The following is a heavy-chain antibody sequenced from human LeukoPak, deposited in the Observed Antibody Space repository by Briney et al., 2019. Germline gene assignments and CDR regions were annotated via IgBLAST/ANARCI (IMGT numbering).Heavy chain of an antibody. CDR1: GFTFSSYA. CDR3: ARVHSSGWYLYHFDY. D-gene: IGHD6-19*01. V-gene: IGHV3-30*03. CDR2: ISYDGSNK. Sequence: GGSLRLSCAASGFTFSSYAMNWVRQAPGKGLEWVAVISYDGSNKYYADSVKGRFTISRDNSKNTLYLQMNSLRAEDTAVYYCARVHSSGWYLYHFDYWGQGTLVTVSS. J-gene: IGHJ4*02.